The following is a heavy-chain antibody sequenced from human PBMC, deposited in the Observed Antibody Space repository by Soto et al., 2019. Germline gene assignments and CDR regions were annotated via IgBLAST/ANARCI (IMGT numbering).Heavy chain of an antibody. D-gene: IGHD3-22*01. CDR2: IGTTGDT. V-gene: IGHV3-13*04. CDR3: ARAIGPTLFDY. CDR1: GFTFSSYD. Sequence: EVQLVESGGGLVQPGGSLRLSCSASGFTFSSYDMHWVRQGTGKGLEWVSAIGTTGDTYYAGSAKGRFTISRENAKNSLYLQMNSLRAGDTAIYFCARAIGPTLFDYWGQGTLVTVSS. J-gene: IGHJ4*02.